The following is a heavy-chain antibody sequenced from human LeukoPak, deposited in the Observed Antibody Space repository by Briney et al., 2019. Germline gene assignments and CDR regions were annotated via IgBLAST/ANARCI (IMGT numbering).Heavy chain of an antibody. Sequence: QTGGSLRLSCAASGFTFSSYPMSWVRQAPGKGLEWVSAISGSGGSTYYADSVKGRFTISRDNSKNTLYLQMNSLRAEDTAVYYCAKARQWPLGFDYWGQGTLVTVSS. V-gene: IGHV3-23*01. D-gene: IGHD6-19*01. J-gene: IGHJ4*02. CDR3: AKARQWPLGFDY. CDR1: GFTFSSYP. CDR2: ISGSGGST.